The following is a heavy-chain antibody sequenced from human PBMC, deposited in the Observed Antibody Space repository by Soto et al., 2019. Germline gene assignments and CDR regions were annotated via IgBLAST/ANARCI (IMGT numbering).Heavy chain of an antibody. CDR2: INAGNGNT. J-gene: IGHJ4*02. D-gene: IGHD6-13*01. Sequence: GASVKVSCKASGYTFTSYAVHWVRQAPGQRLEWMGWINAGNGNTKYSQKFQGRVTITRDTSASTAYMELSSLRSEDTAVYYCARVSSWYRSFDYWGQGTLVTVSS. CDR3: ARVSSWYRSFDY. CDR1: GYTFTSYA. V-gene: IGHV1-3*01.